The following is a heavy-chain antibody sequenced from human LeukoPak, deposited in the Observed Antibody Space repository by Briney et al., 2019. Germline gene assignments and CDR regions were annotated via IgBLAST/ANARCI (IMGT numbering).Heavy chain of an antibody. Sequence: PGRSLRLSCAASGFTFSSYGMHWVRQAPGKGLEWVAVISYDGSNKYYADSVKGRFTISRDNSKNTLYLQMNSLRAEDTAVYYCAKDLGGGAAPDAFDIWGQGTMVTVSS. D-gene: IGHD2-15*01. CDR1: GFTFSSYG. J-gene: IGHJ3*02. CDR3: AKDLGGGAAPDAFDI. CDR2: ISYDGSNK. V-gene: IGHV3-30*18.